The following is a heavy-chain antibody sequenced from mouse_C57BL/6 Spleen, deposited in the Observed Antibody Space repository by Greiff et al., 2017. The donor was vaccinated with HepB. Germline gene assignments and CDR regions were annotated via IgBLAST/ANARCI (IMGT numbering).Heavy chain of an antibody. CDR2: IYPRSGNT. CDR1: GYTFTSYG. J-gene: IGHJ4*01. Sequence: QVQLKQSGAELARPGASVKLSCKASGYTFTSYGISWVKQRTGQGLEWIGEIYPRSGNTYYNEKFKGKATLTADKSSSTAYMELRSLTSEDSAVYFCARGADGYPYYYAMDYWGQGTSVTVSS. V-gene: IGHV1-81*01. CDR3: ARGADGYPYYYAMDY. D-gene: IGHD2-3*01.